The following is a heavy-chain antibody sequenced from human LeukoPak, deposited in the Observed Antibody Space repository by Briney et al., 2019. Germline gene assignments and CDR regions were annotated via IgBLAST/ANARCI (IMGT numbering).Heavy chain of an antibody. CDR3: ARHGSGRRFFDPCDH. CDR1: GFTFSSYA. J-gene: IGHJ4*02. D-gene: IGHD6-19*01. V-gene: IGHV3-33*01. Sequence: GGSLRLSCAASGFTFSSYAMHWVRQAPGKGLEWVALIWNDGRNKYYADSVKGRFTISRDNSKNTLYLQMDSPRAEDTAVYYWARHGSGRRFFDPCDHWGQGTLVTVSS. CDR2: IWNDGRNK.